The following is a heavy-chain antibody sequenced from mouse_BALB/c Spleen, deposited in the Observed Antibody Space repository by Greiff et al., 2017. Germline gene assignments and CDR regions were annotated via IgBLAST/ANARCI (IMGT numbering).Heavy chain of an antibody. D-gene: IGHD2-2*01. J-gene: IGHJ4*01. CDR3: ARGGTMVTRGLRYAMDY. CDR2: IDPANGNT. CDR1: GFNIKDTY. V-gene: IGHV14-3*02. Sequence: VQLKESGAELVKPGASVKLSCTASGFNIKDTYMHWVKQRPEQGLEWIGRIDPANGNTKYDPKFQGKATITADTSSNTAYLQLSSLTSEDTAVYYCARGGTMVTRGLRYAMDYWGQGTSVTVSS.